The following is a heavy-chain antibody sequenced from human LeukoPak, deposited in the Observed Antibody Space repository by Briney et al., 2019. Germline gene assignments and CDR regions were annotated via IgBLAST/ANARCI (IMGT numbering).Heavy chain of an antibody. CDR3: TRDYYYYGMDV. CDR1: GFTFGDYA. J-gene: IGHJ6*02. V-gene: IGHV3-49*04. CDR2: IRSKAYGGTT. Sequence: GRSLRLSCTASGFTFGDYAMSWVRQAPGKGLEWVGFIRSKAYGGTTEYAASVKGRFTISRDDSKSIAYLQMNSLKTEDTAVYYCTRDYYYYGMDVWGQGTTVTVSS.